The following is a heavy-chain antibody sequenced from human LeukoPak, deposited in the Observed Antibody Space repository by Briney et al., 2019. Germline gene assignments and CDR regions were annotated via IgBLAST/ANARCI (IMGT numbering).Heavy chain of an antibody. V-gene: IGHV3-21*01. D-gene: IGHD1-20*01. CDR3: ARGISTYNWNDGAYFDY. CDR2: ISSSSSYI. Sequence: GGSLRLSCAASGFTFSSYSMNWVRQAPGKGLEWVSSISSSSSYIYYADSVKGRFTISRDNAKNSLYLQMNSLRAEDTAVYYCARGISTYNWNDGAYFDYWGQGTLVTVSS. CDR1: GFTFSSYS. J-gene: IGHJ4*02.